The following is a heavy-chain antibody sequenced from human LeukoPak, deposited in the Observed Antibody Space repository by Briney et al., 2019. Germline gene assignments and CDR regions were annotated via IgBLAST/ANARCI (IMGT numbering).Heavy chain of an antibody. D-gene: IGHD6-19*01. V-gene: IGHV3-74*01. CDR3: ANGEKTVAGVFFYYYGLDV. CDR2: INSDGSST. Sequence: GGSLRLSCAASGFTFSIYWMHWVRQAPGKGLVWVSRINSDGSSTIYADSVRGRFTISRDNAKNTLYLQMSSLRVEDTAVYYCANGEKTVAGVFFYYYGLDVWGQGTTVTVS. CDR1: GFTFSIYW. J-gene: IGHJ6*02.